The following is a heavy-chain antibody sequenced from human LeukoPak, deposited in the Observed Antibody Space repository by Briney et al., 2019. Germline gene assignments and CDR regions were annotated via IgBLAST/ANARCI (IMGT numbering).Heavy chain of an antibody. CDR1: GYTLTELS. V-gene: IGHV1-24*01. Sequence: ASVKVSYKVSGYTLTELSMHWVRQAPGKGLEWMGGFDPEDGETIYAQKFQGRVTMTEDTSPDTAYMELSSLRSEDTAVYYCATFKLAPDAFDIWGQGTMVTVSS. J-gene: IGHJ3*02. CDR3: ATFKLAPDAFDI. D-gene: IGHD6-13*01. CDR2: FDPEDGET.